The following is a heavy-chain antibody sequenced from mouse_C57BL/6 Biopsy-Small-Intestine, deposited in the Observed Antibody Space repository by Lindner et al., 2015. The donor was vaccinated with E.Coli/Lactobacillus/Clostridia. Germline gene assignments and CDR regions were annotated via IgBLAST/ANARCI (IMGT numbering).Heavy chain of an antibody. D-gene: IGHD3-1*01. CDR2: INPSGGAT. J-gene: IGHJ2*01. CDR1: GYTFSYFL. V-gene: IGHV1S61*01. Sequence: SVKVSCKASGYTFSYFLIHWVRQSPGQGLEWMGKINPSGGATRYAQKFQGRVSLTTDTSTSTVYMELSSLTSDDTAVYYCARPASGTWAAFDYWGQGTLLTVSS. CDR3: ARPASGTWAAFDY.